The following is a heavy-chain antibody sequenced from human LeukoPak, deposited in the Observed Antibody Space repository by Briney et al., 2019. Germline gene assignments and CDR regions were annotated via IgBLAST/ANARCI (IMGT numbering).Heavy chain of an antibody. V-gene: IGHV4-34*01. J-gene: IGHJ3*02. CDR3: ARGLRFFI. D-gene: IGHD3-3*01. CDR1: GGSFSDYY. CDR2: INHSGNT. Sequence: SETLSLTCAVYGGSFSDYYWSWIRQPPGKGLEWIGEINHSGNTNYNPSLKSRVTISVDTSKNQFSLKLSSVTAADTAVYYCARGLRFFIWGQGTMVTVSS.